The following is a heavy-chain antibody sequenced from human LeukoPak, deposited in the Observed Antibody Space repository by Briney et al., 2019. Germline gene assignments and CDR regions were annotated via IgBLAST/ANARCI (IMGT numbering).Heavy chain of an antibody. V-gene: IGHV4-39*07. CDR2: INHSGST. D-gene: IGHD3-16*02. CDR3: ARGNDYVWGSYRTRRSSGAFDI. J-gene: IGHJ3*02. CDR1: GGSISSSNYY. Sequence: PSETLSLTCTVSGGSISSSNYYWSWIRQPPGKGLEWIGEINHSGSTNYNPSLKSRVTISVDTSKNQFSLKLSSVTAADTAVYYCARGNDYVWGSYRTRRSSGAFDIWGQGTMVTVSS.